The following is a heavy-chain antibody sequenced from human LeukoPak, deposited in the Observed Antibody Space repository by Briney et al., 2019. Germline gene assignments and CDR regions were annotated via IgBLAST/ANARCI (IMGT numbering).Heavy chain of an antibody. Sequence: PSETLSLNCAVYGGSFSGYYWSWLRQPPGKGLEWIGEINHSGSTNYNPSLNSLAIISVDTSKSQSSLKLSSVTAADTAVYYWARGGSGYYRETAYYYYYMDVWGKGTTVTVSS. CDR1: GGSFSGYY. D-gene: IGHD3-3*01. J-gene: IGHJ6*03. CDR2: INHSGST. V-gene: IGHV4-34*01. CDR3: ARGGSGYYRETAYYYYYMDV.